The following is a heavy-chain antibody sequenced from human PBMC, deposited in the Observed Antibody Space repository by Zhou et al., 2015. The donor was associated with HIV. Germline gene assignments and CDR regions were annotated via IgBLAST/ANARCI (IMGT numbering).Heavy chain of an antibody. D-gene: IGHD3-22*01. J-gene: IGHJ3*02. V-gene: IGHV1-69*17. CDR3: ARSSVNHDYAFDI. Sequence: LXQSGTEVTKPGSSVKVSCKASGGTFSGSDISWVRQAPGQGLEWMGGITPMFDIKNYAQRFRARLNITVDQSTNTAYMELSSLTSEDVAIYFCARSSVNHDYAFDIWGQGTKVIVSS. CDR1: GGTFSGSD. CDR2: ITPMFDIK.